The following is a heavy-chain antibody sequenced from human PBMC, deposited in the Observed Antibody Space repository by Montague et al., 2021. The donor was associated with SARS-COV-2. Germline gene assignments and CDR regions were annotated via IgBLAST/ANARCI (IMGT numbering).Heavy chain of an antibody. CDR1: GGSFGDDH. CDR3: ARGHLSVSMIVVVFTSASYYFEY. J-gene: IGHJ4*02. D-gene: IGHD3-22*01. Sequence: SETLSLTCAVYGGSFGDDHWSWIRQPPGKGLEWIGDIKQSGRTNYNPSLKSRVTISVDTSKNQFSLKLTSVTAADTAVYFCARGHLSVSMIVVVFTSASYYFEYWGQGARVTVSS. V-gene: IGHV4-34*01. CDR2: IKQSGRT.